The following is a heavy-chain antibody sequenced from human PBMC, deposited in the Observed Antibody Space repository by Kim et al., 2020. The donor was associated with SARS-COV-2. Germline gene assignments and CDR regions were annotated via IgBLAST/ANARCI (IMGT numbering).Heavy chain of an antibody. D-gene: IGHD3-10*01. J-gene: IGHJ6*02. Sequence: GGSLRLSCAASGFTFSSYGMHWVRQAPGKGLEWVAVISYDGSNKYYADSVKGRFTISIDNSKNTLYLQMNSLRAEDTAVYYCAKISLLWFGEPWGFGMDVWGQGTTVTVSS. CDR1: GFTFSSYG. CDR2: ISYDGSNK. CDR3: AKISLLWFGEPWGFGMDV. V-gene: IGHV3-30*18.